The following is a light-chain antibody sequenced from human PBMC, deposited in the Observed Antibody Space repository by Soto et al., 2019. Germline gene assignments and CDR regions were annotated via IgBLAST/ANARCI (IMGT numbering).Light chain of an antibody. CDR3: SSYTSSSTPLVV. CDR2: EVS. V-gene: IGLV2-18*02. J-gene: IGLJ2*01. CDR1: SSDVGSYNR. Sequence: QSVLTQPPSESGCPGQSVTISCTGTSSDVGSYNRVSWYQQPPGTAPKLMIYEVSNRPSGVPDRFSGSKSGNTASLTISGLQAEDEADYYCSSYTSSSTPLVVFGGGTQLTVL.